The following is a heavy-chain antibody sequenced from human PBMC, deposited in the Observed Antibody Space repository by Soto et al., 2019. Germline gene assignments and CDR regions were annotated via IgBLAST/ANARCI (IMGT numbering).Heavy chain of an antibody. CDR1: GFTFISYA. V-gene: IGHV3-23*01. Sequence: PWGSLRLSCAASGFTFISYAISCVRHSPLKWREWVSAISGSGGSTYYADSVKGRFTISRDNSKNTLYLQMNSLRAEDTAVYYCAKMGAGGSGYYLSNYYYGMDVWGQGTTVTVSS. CDR2: ISGSGGST. D-gene: IGHD3-22*01. CDR3: AKMGAGGSGYYLSNYYYGMDV. J-gene: IGHJ6*02.